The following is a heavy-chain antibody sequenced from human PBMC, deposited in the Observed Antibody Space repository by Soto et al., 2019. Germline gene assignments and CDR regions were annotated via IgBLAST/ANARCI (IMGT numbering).Heavy chain of an antibody. CDR2: IYWRDDK. CDR3: AHRVLRTVFGLVTTTAIYFDF. J-gene: IGHJ4*02. Sequence: QITLNESGPTVVRPTETLTLTCRFSGFSLTTSGVGVGWIRQSPGKAPEWLALIYWRDDKRYSASLKSRLTITKDPSKHQVVLTVADLDPTDTATYYCAHRVLRTVFGLVTTTAIYFDFWCQGTPVAVSS. CDR1: GFSLTTSGVG. V-gene: IGHV2-5*01. D-gene: IGHD3-3*01.